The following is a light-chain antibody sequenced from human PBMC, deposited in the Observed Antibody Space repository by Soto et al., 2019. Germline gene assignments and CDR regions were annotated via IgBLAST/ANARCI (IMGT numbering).Light chain of an antibody. V-gene: IGLV1-44*01. CDR2: SNN. CDR3: AAWDDSLNGSV. Sequence: QSVLTQPPSASGTPGQRVTISCSGSSSNIGSNTVNWYQQLPGTAPKPLIYSNNQRPSGVPDRFSGSKSGTSASLAISGLQSEDEADYYCAAWDDSLNGSVFGGGTKRTV. CDR1: SSNIGSNT. J-gene: IGLJ2*01.